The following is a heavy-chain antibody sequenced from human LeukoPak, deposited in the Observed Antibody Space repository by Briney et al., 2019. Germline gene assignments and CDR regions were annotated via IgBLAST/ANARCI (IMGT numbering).Heavy chain of an antibody. CDR1: GFTFSSYG. D-gene: IGHD3-10*01. Sequence: GGSLRLSCAASGFTFSSYGMHGVRQAPGKGLEWGAVIWYDGSNKYYADSVKGGFTISRDNSKNTLYLQMNSLRAEDTAVYYCARDRLLWFGGVQGPFDIWGQGTMVTVSS. J-gene: IGHJ3*02. CDR2: IWYDGSNK. CDR3: ARDRLLWFGGVQGPFDI. V-gene: IGHV3-33*01.